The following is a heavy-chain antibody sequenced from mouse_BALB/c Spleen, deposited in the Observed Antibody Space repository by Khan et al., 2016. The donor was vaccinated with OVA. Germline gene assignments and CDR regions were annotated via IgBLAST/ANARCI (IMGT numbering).Heavy chain of an antibody. Sequence: EVQLQQSGPELVKPGASVKISCKASGYSFTGYFMNWVMRSHGKSLEWIGRINPHIGETFYNQKFKDKATLTVDESSSTAHMELRSLASEDSAVYYCARKNGSDFDYWGQGTTLTVSS. CDR1: GYSFTGYF. J-gene: IGHJ2*01. D-gene: IGHD1-1*01. CDR3: ARKNGSDFDY. CDR2: INPHIGET. V-gene: IGHV1-20*02.